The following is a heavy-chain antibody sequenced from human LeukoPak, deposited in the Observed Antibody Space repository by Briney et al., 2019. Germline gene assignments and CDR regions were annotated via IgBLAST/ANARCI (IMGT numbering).Heavy chain of an antibody. Sequence: SQTLSLTCTVSGGSMSSGSYYWSWIRQPPGKGLEWIGYIYYSGSTNYNPYLKSRVTISVDTSKNQFSLKLSSVTAADTAVYYCARGAPDYDILTGYGMYYFDYWGQGTLVTVSS. CDR2: IYYSGST. V-gene: IGHV4-61*01. J-gene: IGHJ4*02. D-gene: IGHD3-9*01. CDR1: GGSMSSGSYY. CDR3: ARGAPDYDILTGYGMYYFDY.